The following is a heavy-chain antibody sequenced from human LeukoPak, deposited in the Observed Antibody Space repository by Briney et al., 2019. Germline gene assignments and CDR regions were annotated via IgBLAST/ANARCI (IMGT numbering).Heavy chain of an antibody. J-gene: IGHJ1*01. V-gene: IGHV1-69*13. Sequence: SVKVSCKASGGTFSSYAISWVRQAPGQGLEWMGGIIPIFGTANYAQKFQGRVTITADESTSTAYMELSSLRSEDTAVYYCARGLRRNIVVVPAAGFRHWGQGTLVTVSS. CDR2: IIPIFGTA. CDR3: ARGLRRNIVVVPAAGFRH. CDR1: GGTFSSYA. D-gene: IGHD2-2*01.